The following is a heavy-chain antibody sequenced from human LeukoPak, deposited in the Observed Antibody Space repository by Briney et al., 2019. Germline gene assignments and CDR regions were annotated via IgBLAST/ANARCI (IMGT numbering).Heavy chain of an antibody. CDR3: ARGVWFGDSPYFDY. V-gene: IGHV3-33*01. CDR2: IWYDGSNK. D-gene: IGHD3-10*01. Sequence: GGSLRLSCAASGFTFSSYGVHGVRQAPGKGLEWVAVIWYDGSNKYYADSVKGRFTISRDNSKNTLYLQMNSLRAEDTAVYYCARGVWFGDSPYFDYWGKGTLVTLSS. CDR1: GFTFSSYG. J-gene: IGHJ4*02.